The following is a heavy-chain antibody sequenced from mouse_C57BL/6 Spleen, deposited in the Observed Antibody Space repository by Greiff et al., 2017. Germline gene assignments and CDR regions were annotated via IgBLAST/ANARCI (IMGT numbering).Heavy chain of an antibody. CDR3: ARLHLRGNLTFFDD. CDR1: GFLLSTSGMG. CDR2: IWWDADK. Sequence: VKLMASGPGILQPSQTLRLTCSFSGFLLSTSGMGVGWIRQPSGKGLEWLAHIWWDADKYYNPALKRWLTISKDTSKNQVFRKIATVDSADTATYYCARLHLRGNLTFFDDWGQGTTLTVSS. D-gene: IGHD2-1*01. J-gene: IGHJ2*01. V-gene: IGHV8-8*01.